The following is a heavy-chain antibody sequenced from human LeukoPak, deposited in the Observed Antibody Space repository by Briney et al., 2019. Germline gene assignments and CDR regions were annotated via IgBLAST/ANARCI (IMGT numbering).Heavy chain of an antibody. CDR2: ISYDGSNK. J-gene: IGHJ4*02. V-gene: IGHV3-30*18. CDR1: GFTFSSYG. Sequence: GGSLRLSCAASGFTFSSYGMHWVRQAPGKGLEWVAVISYDGSNKYYADSVKGRFTISRDNSKNTLYLQMNSLRAEDTAVYYCAKDAAMVTFDYWGQGTLVTVSS. CDR3: AKDAAMVTFDY. D-gene: IGHD5-18*01.